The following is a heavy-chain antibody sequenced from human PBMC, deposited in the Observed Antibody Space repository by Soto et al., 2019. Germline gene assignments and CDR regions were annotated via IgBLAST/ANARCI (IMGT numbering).Heavy chain of an antibody. Sequence: QLQLQESGPGLVKPSETLSLTCTVSGGSISSSSYYWGWIRQPPGKGLEWIGSIYYSGSTYYNPSLKSRVTISVDTSKNQFSLKLSSVTAADTAVYYCARPTIAAARPEYWGQGTLVTVSS. D-gene: IGHD6-13*01. CDR2: IYYSGST. CDR3: ARPTIAAARPEY. V-gene: IGHV4-39*01. CDR1: GGSISSSSYY. J-gene: IGHJ4*02.